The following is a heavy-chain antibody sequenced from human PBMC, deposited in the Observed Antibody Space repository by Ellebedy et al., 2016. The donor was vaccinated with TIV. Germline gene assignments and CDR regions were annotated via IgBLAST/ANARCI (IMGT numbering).Heavy chain of an antibody. CDR3: AKAGYSYGFRSGTTSVPRNAFDI. CDR2: ISYDGSNK. D-gene: IGHD5-18*01. CDR1: GFTFSSYA. V-gene: IGHV3-30-3*01. J-gene: IGHJ3*02. Sequence: GGSLRLXXAASGFTFSSYAMHWVRQAPGKGLEWVAVISYDGSNKYYADSVKGRFTISRDNSKNTLYLQMNSLRAEDTAVYYCAKAGYSYGFRSGTTSVPRNAFDIWGQGTMVTVSS.